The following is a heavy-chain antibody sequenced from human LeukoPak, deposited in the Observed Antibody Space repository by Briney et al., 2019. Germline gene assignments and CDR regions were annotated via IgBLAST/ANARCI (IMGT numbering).Heavy chain of an antibody. J-gene: IGHJ4*02. CDR1: GASISSHY. V-gene: IGHV4-59*11. D-gene: IGHD3-10*01. CDR2: IHYSGST. CDR3: ARAGGFPTSALDLDY. Sequence: PSETLSLTCTVSGASISSHYWSWIRQPPGKGLEWIGYIHYSGSTNYNPSLKSRVTISIGTSKNQLSLTLNSVTSADTAVYYCARAGGFPTSALDLDYWGQGTLVTVSS.